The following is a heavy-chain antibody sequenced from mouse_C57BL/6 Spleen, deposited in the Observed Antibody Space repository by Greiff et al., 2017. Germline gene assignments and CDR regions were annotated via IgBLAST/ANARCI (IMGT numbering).Heavy chain of an antibody. Sequence: EVQLQESGPGLVKPSQSLSLTCSVTGYSITSGYYWNWIRQFPGNKLEWMGYISYDGSNNYNPSLKNRISITRDTSKNQFFLKLNSVTTEDTATYYCARGDGNYVWCAYWGQGTLVTVSA. D-gene: IGHD2-1*01. CDR2: ISYDGSN. CDR3: ARGDGNYVWCAY. V-gene: IGHV3-6*01. CDR1: GYSITSGYY. J-gene: IGHJ3*01.